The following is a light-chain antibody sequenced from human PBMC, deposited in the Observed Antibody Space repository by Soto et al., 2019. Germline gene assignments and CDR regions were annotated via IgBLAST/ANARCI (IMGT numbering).Light chain of an antibody. CDR3: QQSHSLPYT. J-gene: IGKJ2*01. CDR1: QGITFW. Sequence: DIQMTQSPSSVSASIGDRVTITCRASQGITFWLAWYQQKPGKAPELLIYSASNLQTGVPSRFSGSVSGTDFTLTISSLQPEDFATYYCQQSHSLPYTFGQGTKLEI. V-gene: IGKV1-12*01. CDR2: SAS.